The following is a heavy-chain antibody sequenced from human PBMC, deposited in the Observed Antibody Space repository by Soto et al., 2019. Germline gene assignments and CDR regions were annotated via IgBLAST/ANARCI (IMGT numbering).Heavy chain of an antibody. V-gene: IGHV4-30-4*01. Sequence: QVQLQESGPGLVKHSQTLSLTCTVSGGSISSGDYYWSWIRQPPGKGLEWIGYIYYSGSTYYNPSLKSRVTISVDTSKNQFSLKLSSVTAADTAIYYCARQDTALVRFDYWGQGTLVTVYS. D-gene: IGHD5-18*01. CDR3: ARQDTALVRFDY. CDR1: GGSISSGDYY. CDR2: IYYSGST. J-gene: IGHJ4*02.